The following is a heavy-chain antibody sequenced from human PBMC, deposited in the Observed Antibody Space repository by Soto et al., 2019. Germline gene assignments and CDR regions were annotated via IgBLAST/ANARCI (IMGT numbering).Heavy chain of an antibody. CDR1: GVSSSSYY. J-gene: IGHJ3*02. CDR2: IYYSGST. Sequence: QVQLRESGPGLVKPSETLSLTCTVSGVSSSSYYWSWIRQPPGKGLEWIGDIYYSGSTNYNPARKSLVNISVDTSKSQFSLKLSSVTGADTAVYYCARVWGGAFDIRGQGTIVTVS. CDR3: ARVWGGAFDI. D-gene: IGHD3-10*01. V-gene: IGHV4-59*01.